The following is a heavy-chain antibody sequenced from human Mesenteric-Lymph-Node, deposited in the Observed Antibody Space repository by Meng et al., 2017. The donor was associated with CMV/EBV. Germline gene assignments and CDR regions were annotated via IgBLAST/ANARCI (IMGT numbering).Heavy chain of an antibody. D-gene: IGHD2-2*01. CDR2: IYRGANSI. V-gene: IGHV3-23*03. J-gene: IGHJ4*02. CDR1: GFTFNTYV. CDR3: ARDLRDYANDY. Sequence: GESLKISCAASGFTFNTYVLSWVRQAPGRGLEWVSTIYRGANSIVYADSVRGRFTISRDDSKNTLYLQLNGLRDEDTAVYYCARDLRDYANDYWGQGTLVTVSS.